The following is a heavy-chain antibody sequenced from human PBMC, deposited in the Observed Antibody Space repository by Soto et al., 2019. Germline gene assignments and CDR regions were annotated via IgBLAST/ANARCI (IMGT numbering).Heavy chain of an antibody. CDR1: GGSISSYY. CDR3: ARDVCHGMDV. CDR2: IYYSGST. D-gene: IGHD3-16*01. V-gene: IGHV4-59*01. J-gene: IGHJ6*02. Sequence: QVQLQESGPGLVKPSETLSLTCTVSGGSISSYYWSWIRQPPGKGLEWIGYIYYSGSTNYNPSLRSRVTISVDTSKNQFSLKLSSVTAADTAVYYCARDVCHGMDVWGQGTTVTVSS.